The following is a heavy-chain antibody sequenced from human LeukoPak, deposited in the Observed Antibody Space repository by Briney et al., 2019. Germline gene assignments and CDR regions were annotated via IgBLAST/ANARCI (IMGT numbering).Heavy chain of an antibody. CDR3: ARHGAAGVVTRFDY. Sequence: PSETLSLTCTVSGDSISSYYWSWIRQPPGKGLEWIGYIYYSGSTNYNPSLKSRVTISVDTSKNQFSLKLSSVTAADTAVYYCARHGAAGVVTRFDYWGQGTLVTVSS. J-gene: IGHJ4*02. CDR2: IYYSGST. CDR1: GDSISSYY. V-gene: IGHV4-59*08. D-gene: IGHD3-3*01.